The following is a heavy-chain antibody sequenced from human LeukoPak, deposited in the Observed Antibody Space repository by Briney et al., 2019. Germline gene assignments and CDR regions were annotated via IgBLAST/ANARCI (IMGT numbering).Heavy chain of an antibody. V-gene: IGHV4-59*12. Sequence: SETLSLTCTVSGGSISSYYWSWIRQPPGKGLEWIGYIYYSGSTNYNPSLKSRVTISVDTSKNQFSLKLSSVTAADTAVYYCARLSPPTRHFYSYYMDVWGKGTTVTVSS. D-gene: IGHD6-6*01. J-gene: IGHJ6*03. CDR1: GGSISSYY. CDR3: ARLSPPTRHFYSYYMDV. CDR2: IYYSGST.